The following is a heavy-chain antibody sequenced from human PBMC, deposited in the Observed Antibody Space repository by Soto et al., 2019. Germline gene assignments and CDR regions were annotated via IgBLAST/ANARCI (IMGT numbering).Heavy chain of an antibody. J-gene: IGHJ4*02. CDR2: ISYDGSNK. Sequence: GGSLRLSCAASGFTFSSYGMHWVRQAPGKGLEWVAVISYDGSNKYYADSVKGRFTISRDNSKNTLYLQMNSLRAEDTAVYYCAKEGVDSSQGYWGQGTLVTVSS. V-gene: IGHV3-30*18. D-gene: IGHD5-18*01. CDR1: GFTFSSYG. CDR3: AKEGVDSSQGY.